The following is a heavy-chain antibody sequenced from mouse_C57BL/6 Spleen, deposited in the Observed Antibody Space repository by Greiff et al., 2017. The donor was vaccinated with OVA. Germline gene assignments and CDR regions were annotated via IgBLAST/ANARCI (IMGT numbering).Heavy chain of an antibody. V-gene: IGHV1-26*01. D-gene: IGHD1-1*01. J-gene: IGHJ3*01. Sequence: EVQLQQSGPELVKPGASVKISCKASGYTFTDYYMNWVKQSHGKSLEWIGDINPNNGGTSYNQKFKGKATLTVDKSSSTAYMELRSLTSEDSAVYYCAHYEGFAYWGQGTLVTVSA. CDR3: AHYEGFAY. CDR1: GYTFTDYY. CDR2: INPNNGGT.